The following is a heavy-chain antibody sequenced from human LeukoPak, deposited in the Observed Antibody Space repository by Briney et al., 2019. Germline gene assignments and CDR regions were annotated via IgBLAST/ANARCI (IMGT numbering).Heavy chain of an antibody. J-gene: IGHJ3*02. CDR3: ARDNSGGSAFDI. CDR1: GYTFTSYG. D-gene: IGHD2-15*01. CDR2: ISAYNGNT. V-gene: IGHV1-18*01. Sequence: ASVKVPCKASGYTFTSYGISWVRQAPGQGLEWMGWISAYNGNTNYAQKLQGRVTMTTDTSTSTAYMELRSLRSDDTAVYYCARDNSGGSAFDIWGQGTMVTVSS.